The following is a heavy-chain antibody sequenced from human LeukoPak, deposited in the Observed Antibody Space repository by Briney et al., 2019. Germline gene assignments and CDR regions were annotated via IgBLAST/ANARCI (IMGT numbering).Heavy chain of an antibody. CDR1: GFTFSSYS. Sequence: PGGSLRLSCAASGFTFSSYSMNWVRQAPGKGLEWVAVISYDGTDKYYADSLKGRFTISRDNSKNTLYLQMNSLRAEDTAVYYCAKDAVRTPQIDHWGQGALVTVSS. J-gene: IGHJ4*02. V-gene: IGHV3-30*18. CDR3: AKDAVRTPQIDH. CDR2: ISYDGTDK. D-gene: IGHD1-1*01.